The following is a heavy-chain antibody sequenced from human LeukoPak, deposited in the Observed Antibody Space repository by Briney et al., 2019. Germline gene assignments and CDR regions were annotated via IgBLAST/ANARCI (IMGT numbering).Heavy chain of an antibody. CDR2: IYYSGST. D-gene: IGHD3-10*01. J-gene: IGHJ4*02. V-gene: IGHV4-59*05. CDR1: GGSFSGYY. Sequence: AETLSLTCAVCGGSFSGYYWSGIRQPPGEALEWIGSIYYSGSTFYNPPLKSRVTISVDMSKNQFSLKLSSVTAADTAVYYCARQSYGSGYWGQGTLVTVPS. CDR3: ARQSYGSGY.